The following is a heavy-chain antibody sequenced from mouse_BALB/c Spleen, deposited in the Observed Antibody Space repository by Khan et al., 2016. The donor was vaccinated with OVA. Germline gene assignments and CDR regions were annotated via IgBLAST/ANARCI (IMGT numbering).Heavy chain of an antibody. CDR2: IYPGSDNT. CDR1: GYTFTDFY. Sequence: QVRLQQSGAELARPGASVKLSCKATGYTFTDFYINWVKQRTGQGLEWIGDIYPGSDNTYYNEKFKGKATLTADKSSSTAFMQLSSLTSEDSAVYCGARSGLGSFAYWGQGTLVTVSA. D-gene: IGHD2-2*01. V-gene: IGHV1-77*01. CDR3: ARSGLGSFAY. J-gene: IGHJ3*01.